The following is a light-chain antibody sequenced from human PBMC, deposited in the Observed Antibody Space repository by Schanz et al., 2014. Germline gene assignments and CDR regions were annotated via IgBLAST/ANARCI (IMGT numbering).Light chain of an antibody. CDR2: DAS. V-gene: IGKV3-20*01. CDR1: QNFGSSD. J-gene: IGKJ3*01. CDR3: HQYINSPFT. Sequence: EIVLTQSPGTLSLSPGERATLSCRASQNFGSSDLAWYQRKPGQAPRLLIYDASRRATGVPDRFSGSGSGADFTLTISRLEPEDFAVYYCHQYINSPFTFGPGTKLDLK.